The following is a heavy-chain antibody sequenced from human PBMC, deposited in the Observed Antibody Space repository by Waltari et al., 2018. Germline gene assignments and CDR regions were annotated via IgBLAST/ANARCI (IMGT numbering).Heavy chain of an antibody. J-gene: IGHJ4*02. V-gene: IGHV3-30*02. CDR3: AKDAFGNTYLDF. Sequence: QVNLVESGGGVVQPGGSLRPSCATPGFTFSNFGMHWVRQAPGKGLEWVALIWFDGSDKFYADSVRGRFTISRDNSARTLYLDMDSLRLDDTAMYYCAKDAFGNTYLDFWGQGTLVTVSS. CDR2: IWFDGSDK. D-gene: IGHD2-2*02. CDR1: GFTFSNFG.